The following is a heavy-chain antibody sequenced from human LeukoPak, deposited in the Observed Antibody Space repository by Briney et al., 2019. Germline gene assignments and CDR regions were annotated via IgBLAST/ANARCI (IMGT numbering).Heavy chain of an antibody. J-gene: IGHJ6*04. CDR3: AKDRLGYCSSTSCRPYGMDV. V-gene: IGHV3-23*01. D-gene: IGHD2-2*01. CDR2: ISGSGGST. Sequence: GGSLRLSCAASGFTFSSYAMSWVRQAPGKGLEWVSAISGSGGSTYYADSVKGRFTISRDNSKNTLYLQMNSLRVEDTAVYYCAKDRLGYCSSTSCRPYGMDVWGKGTTVTVSS. CDR1: GFTFSSYA.